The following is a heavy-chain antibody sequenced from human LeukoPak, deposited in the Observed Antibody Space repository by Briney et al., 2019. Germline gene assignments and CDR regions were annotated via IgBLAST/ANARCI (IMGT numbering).Heavy chain of an antibody. CDR3: SSGPLSCGYQYYFDY. D-gene: IGHD3-22*01. V-gene: IGHV1-69*13. Sequence: ATVTVSCKASRGTFSSYAISWVRQAPGQGLEWMGGIISIFCTANNAQKFQGRFTITSAESTTTPYMELSSLRAKDTAVYYCSSGPLSCGYQYYFDYWGQGTLVTVSS. J-gene: IGHJ4*02. CDR2: IISIFCTA. CDR1: RGTFSSYA.